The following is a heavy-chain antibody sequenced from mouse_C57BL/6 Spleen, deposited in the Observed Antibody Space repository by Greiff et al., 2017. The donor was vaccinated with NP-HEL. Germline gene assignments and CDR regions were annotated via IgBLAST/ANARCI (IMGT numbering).Heavy chain of an antibody. CDR1: GYAFTNYL. CDR3: ARRTLGYAMDY. CDR2: INPGSGGT. V-gene: IGHV1-54*01. J-gene: IGHJ4*01. Sequence: QVQLQQSGAELVRPGTSVKVSCKASGYAFTNYLIEWVKQRPGQGLEWIGVINPGSGGTNYNEKFKGKATLTADKSSSTAYMQLSSLTSEDSAVYFCARRTLGYAMDYWGQGTSVTVSS. D-gene: IGHD4-1*01.